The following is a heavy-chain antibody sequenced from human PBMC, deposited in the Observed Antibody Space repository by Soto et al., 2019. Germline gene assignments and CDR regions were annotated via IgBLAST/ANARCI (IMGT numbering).Heavy chain of an antibody. J-gene: IGHJ3*02. CDR1: GYTFTSYG. Sequence: GASVKVSCKASGYTFTSYGISWVRQAPGQGLEWMGWISAYDGNTNYAQKLQGRVTMTTDTSTSTAYMELRSLRSDDTAVYYCARDRDIVATGWDHDAFDIWGQGTMVTVSS. D-gene: IGHD5-12*01. CDR2: ISAYDGNT. CDR3: ARDRDIVATGWDHDAFDI. V-gene: IGHV1-18*01.